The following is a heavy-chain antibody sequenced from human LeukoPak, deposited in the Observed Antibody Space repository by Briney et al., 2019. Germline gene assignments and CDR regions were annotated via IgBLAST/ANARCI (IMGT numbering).Heavy chain of an antibody. V-gene: IGHV3-30*04. J-gene: IGHJ4*02. D-gene: IGHD3-9*01. CDR1: GFTFSSYA. Sequence: GGSLRLSCAAPGFTFSSYAMHWVRQAPGKGLERVAVISYDGSNKYYADSVKGRFTISRDNSKNTLYLQMNSLRAEDTAVYYCARDVGRLGLFDYWGQGTLVTVSS. CDR2: ISYDGSNK. CDR3: ARDVGRLGLFDY.